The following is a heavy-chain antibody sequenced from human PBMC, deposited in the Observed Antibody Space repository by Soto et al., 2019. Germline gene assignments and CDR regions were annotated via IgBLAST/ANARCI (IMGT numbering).Heavy chain of an antibody. CDR3: AVNSLAYCGGDCYSFDY. Sequence: QVQLQESGPGLVKPSQTLSLTCTVSGGSISSGGYYWSWIRQHPGKGLEWIGYIYYSGSTYYNPSLKPRVTISVATSKSRFSLQLSSVTAADTAVCYWAVNSLAYCGGDCYSFDYWGQGTLVTVSS. CDR2: IYYSGST. D-gene: IGHD2-21*02. V-gene: IGHV4-31*03. CDR1: GGSISSGGYY. J-gene: IGHJ4*02.